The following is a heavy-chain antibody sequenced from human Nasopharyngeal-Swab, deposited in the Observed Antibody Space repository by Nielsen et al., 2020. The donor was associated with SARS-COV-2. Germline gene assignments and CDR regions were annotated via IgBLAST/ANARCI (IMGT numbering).Heavy chain of an antibody. D-gene: IGHD6-13*01. CDR2: INTNTGNP. CDR3: ARGFGRVAAAGLYYYYMDV. V-gene: IGHV7-4-1*02. Sequence: ASVKVSCKASGYTFTSYAMNWVRQAPGQGLEWMGWINTNTGNPTYAQDFTGRFVFSLDTSVSTAYLQISSLKAEDTAVYYCARGFGRVAAAGLYYYYMDVWGKGTTVTVSS. CDR1: GYTFTSYA. J-gene: IGHJ6*03.